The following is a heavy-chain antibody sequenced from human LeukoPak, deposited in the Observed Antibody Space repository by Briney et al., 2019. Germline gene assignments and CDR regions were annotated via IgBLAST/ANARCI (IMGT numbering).Heavy chain of an antibody. Sequence: GGSLRLSCAASGFTFSSYGMHWVRQAPGKGLEWVAVISYDGSNKYYADSVKGRFTISRDNSKNTLYLQMNSLRAEDTAVYYCARDEGGYSGYDQSLFDYWGQGTLVTVSS. CDR3: ARDEGGYSGYDQSLFDY. J-gene: IGHJ4*02. V-gene: IGHV3-30*03. CDR1: GFTFSSYG. D-gene: IGHD5-12*01. CDR2: ISYDGSNK.